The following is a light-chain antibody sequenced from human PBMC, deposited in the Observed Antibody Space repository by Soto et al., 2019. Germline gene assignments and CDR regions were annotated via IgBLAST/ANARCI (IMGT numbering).Light chain of an antibody. J-gene: IGKJ4*01. V-gene: IGKV3-11*01. CDR3: QQRKSRLT. CDR2: DAS. Sequence: DIVLTQSPATLSLSPGERATLSCRASQSVSNYLAWYQQKPGQAPRLLIYDASNRAPGIPARFSGSGTGADFSLTISSLEPEDFAVYYCQQRKSRLTFGEGTKVEIK. CDR1: QSVSNY.